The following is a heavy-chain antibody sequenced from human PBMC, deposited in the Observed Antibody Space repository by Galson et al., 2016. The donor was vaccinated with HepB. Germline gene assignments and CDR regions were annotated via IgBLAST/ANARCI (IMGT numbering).Heavy chain of an antibody. CDR3: AKNWNYVIRGADYDTMDI. CDR1: GFIFTSYA. CDR2: ISYDDNNY. V-gene: IGHV3-30*18. Sequence: SLRLSCAASGFIFTSYAMHWVRQAPGKGLEWVAVISYDDNNYYYADSVKGRFTISRDNSKNTLYLQMNSLRAEDTAVYYCAKNWNYVIRGADYDTMDIWGQGTTVTVSS. J-gene: IGHJ6*02. D-gene: IGHD1-7*01.